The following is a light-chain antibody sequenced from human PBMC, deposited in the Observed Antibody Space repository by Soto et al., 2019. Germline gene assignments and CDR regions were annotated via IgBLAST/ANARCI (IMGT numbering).Light chain of an antibody. J-gene: IGKJ4*01. CDR3: QQAERFPLT. Sequence: DIQMTQSPSLVSASVGDRVNITCRASQYSGSWLGWHQQKPGKPPKVLIYGASNLQSGVPSRFSCSGSGTAFALTITSLQPDDFATYYCQQAERFPLTFGGGTKVEMK. CDR2: GAS. CDR1: QYSGSW. V-gene: IGKV1-12*01.